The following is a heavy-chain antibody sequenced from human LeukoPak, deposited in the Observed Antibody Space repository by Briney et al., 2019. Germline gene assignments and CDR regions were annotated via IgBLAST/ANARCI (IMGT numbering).Heavy chain of an antibody. V-gene: IGHV4-59*08. CDR2: IYYSGST. J-gene: IGHJ5*02. CDR1: GGSISSYY. Sequence: KASETLSLTCTVSGGSISSYYWSWIRQPPGKGLEWIGYIYYSGSTNYNPSLKSRVTISVDTSKNQFSLKLSSVTAADTAVYYCARHEPMVRGAAGWFDPWGQGTLVTVSS. CDR3: ARHEPMVRGAAGWFDP. D-gene: IGHD3-10*01.